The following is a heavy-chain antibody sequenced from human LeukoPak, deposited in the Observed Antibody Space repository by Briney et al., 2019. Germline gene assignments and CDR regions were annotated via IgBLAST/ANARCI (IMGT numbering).Heavy chain of an antibody. D-gene: IGHD2-15*01. Sequence: ASVKVSCKASGYTLTSYGSSWVRQAPGQGLDWMGWINPNTANPTYAQGFTGRFVFSVDTSVTTAYLQISRLKAEDTAVYYCARPFCSGDNCHSYFDHWGQGTLVTVSS. V-gene: IGHV7-4-1*02. CDR3: ARPFCSGDNCHSYFDH. CDR1: GYTLTSYG. CDR2: INPNTANP. J-gene: IGHJ4*02.